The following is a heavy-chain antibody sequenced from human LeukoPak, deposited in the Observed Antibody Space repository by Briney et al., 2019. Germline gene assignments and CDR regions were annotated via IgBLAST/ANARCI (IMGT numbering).Heavy chain of an antibody. CDR3: AREWAFDI. Sequence: GGSLRLSCAASGFTFSGSWMHWVRQAPGKGLVWVSRINTDGSSTTYADSVKGRFTISRDNAKNSLYLQMNSLRAEDTAVYYCAREWAFDIWGQGTMVTVSS. J-gene: IGHJ3*02. CDR2: INTDGSST. CDR1: GFTFSGSW. V-gene: IGHV3-74*01.